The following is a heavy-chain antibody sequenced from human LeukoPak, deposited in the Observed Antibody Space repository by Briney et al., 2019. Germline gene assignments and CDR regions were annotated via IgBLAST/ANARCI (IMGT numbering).Heavy chain of an antibody. CDR1: GCSISSGSYY. CDR3: ARDGPALGP. V-gene: IGHV4-61*02. Sequence: SQTLSLTCTVSGCSISSGSYYWSWIRQPAGKGLEWIGCIYASGSTNYTPSLKGRVTISVDTSKNHFFLKLSSVATADTAVYYCARDGPALGPWGQGTLVTVSS. J-gene: IGHJ5*02. CDR2: IYASGST.